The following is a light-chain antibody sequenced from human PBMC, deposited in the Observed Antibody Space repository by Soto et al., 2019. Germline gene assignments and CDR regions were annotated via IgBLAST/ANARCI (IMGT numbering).Light chain of an antibody. Sequence: DIQMTQSPSSLSASVGDRVTMTCRASRDISTLLAWYQQKPGKVPELLIYAASTLQSGVPSRFSGSGSGTDFTLTISSLQPEDVATYYFQKYSSAPFAFGQGTRLELK. J-gene: IGKJ5*01. V-gene: IGKV1-27*01. CDR1: RDISTL. CDR2: AAS. CDR3: QKYSSAPFA.